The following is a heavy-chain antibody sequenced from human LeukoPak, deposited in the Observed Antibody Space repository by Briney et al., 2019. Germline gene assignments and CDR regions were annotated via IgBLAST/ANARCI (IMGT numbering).Heavy chain of an antibody. J-gene: IGHJ6*03. CDR2: INHSGST. D-gene: IGHD3-10*01. Sequence: SETLSLTCAVYGGSFSGYYWSWIRQPPGKGLEWIGEINHSGSTNYNPSLKSRVTISVDTSKNQFSLKLSSVTAADTAVYYCARVVGYSGYYYYYMDVWGKGTTDTVSS. V-gene: IGHV4-34*01. CDR3: ARVVGYSGYYYYYMDV. CDR1: GGSFSGYY.